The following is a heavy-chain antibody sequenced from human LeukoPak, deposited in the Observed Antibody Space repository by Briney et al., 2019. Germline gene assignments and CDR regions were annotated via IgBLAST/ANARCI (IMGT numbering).Heavy chain of an antibody. D-gene: IGHD6-13*01. V-gene: IGHV3-23*01. J-gene: IGHJ4*02. CDR3: ALQRTLWQQLLDY. CDR1: GFSFSTYT. CDR2: ISGSGDST. Sequence: PGGSLRLSCAASGFSFSTYTMNWVRQAPGKGLEWASTISGSGDSTYYADSVKGRFTISRDNFKSTLYLQMNSLRAEDTAVYYCALQRTLWQQLLDYWGQGTLVTVSS.